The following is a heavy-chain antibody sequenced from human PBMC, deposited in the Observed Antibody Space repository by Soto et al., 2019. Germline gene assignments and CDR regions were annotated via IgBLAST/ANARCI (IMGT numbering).Heavy chain of an antibody. CDR2: IYYSGST. J-gene: IGHJ4*02. CDR1: GGSISSYY. D-gene: IGHD7-27*01. V-gene: IGHV4-59*08. Sequence: SETLSLTCTVSGGSISSYYWSWIRQPPGKGLEWIGYIYYSGSTNYNPSLKRRVTISVDTSKNQFSLKLSSVTAADTAVYCCARRWGRTFDYWGQGTLVTVSS. CDR3: ARRWGRTFDY.